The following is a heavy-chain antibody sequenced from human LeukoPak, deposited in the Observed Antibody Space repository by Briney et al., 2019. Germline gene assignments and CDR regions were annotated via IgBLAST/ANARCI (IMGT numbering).Heavy chain of an antibody. D-gene: IGHD4-17*01. CDR3: ARKGLGGDLFDY. V-gene: IGHV4-30-2*01. CDR2: IYHSGST. CDR1: GGSISIGGYS. J-gene: IGHJ4*02. Sequence: SEALSVTCVVSGGSISIGGYSWSWIRLPPRKGLEWLGYIYHSGSTYYNPSLKSRVTMSVDRSKNQFSLKLSSVTAADTAVYYCARKGLGGDLFDYWGQGTLVTVSS.